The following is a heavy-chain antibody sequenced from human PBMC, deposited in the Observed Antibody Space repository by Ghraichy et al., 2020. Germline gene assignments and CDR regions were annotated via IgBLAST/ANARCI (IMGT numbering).Heavy chain of an antibody. V-gene: IGHV4-34*01. J-gene: IGHJ6*02. CDR3: ARGGVGYCRTTKCNYGMDA. CDR1: DGSFRGYY. D-gene: IGHD2-15*01. Sequence: SETLSLTCVVRDGSFRGYYWSWIRQPPGKGLEWIGEINGSGSTNYNPSLKSRVTISVDMSKIQLSLKVPSLTAADTAVYYCARGGVGYCRTTKCNYGMDAWGQGTTVTVSS. CDR2: INGSGST.